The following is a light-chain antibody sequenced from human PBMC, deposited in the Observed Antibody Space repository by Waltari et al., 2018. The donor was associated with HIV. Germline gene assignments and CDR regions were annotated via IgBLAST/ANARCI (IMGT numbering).Light chain of an antibody. Sequence: EIVMTQSPVTLSVSPGEGVTLSCRASESLTTNVAWYQQKPGQSPRLLIYGASTRATGIPARFSGSGSGTEFTLTITSLQSEDSAIYFCQQDSNWPPPVSFGQGTKLEIK. J-gene: IGKJ2*03. CDR2: GAS. CDR1: ESLTTN. CDR3: QQDSNWPPPVS. V-gene: IGKV3-15*01.